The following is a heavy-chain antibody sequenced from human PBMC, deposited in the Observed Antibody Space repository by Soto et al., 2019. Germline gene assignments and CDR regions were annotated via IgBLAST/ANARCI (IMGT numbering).Heavy chain of an antibody. CDR1: GLTFSNYA. CDR3: VKDRNYPRDQFHY. J-gene: IGHJ4*02. CDR2: MSGSSSTT. D-gene: IGHD1-7*01. V-gene: IGHV3-23*01. Sequence: GGSLRLSCATSGLTFSNYAMSWVRQAPGGGLEWVSSMSGSSSTTYYADSVKGRFTISRDNSKNTIFLHMDSLRAEDTAVYYCVKDRNYPRDQFHYWGQGTLVTVSS.